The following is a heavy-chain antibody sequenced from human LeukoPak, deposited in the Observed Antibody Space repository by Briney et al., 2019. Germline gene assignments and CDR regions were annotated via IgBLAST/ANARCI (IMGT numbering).Heavy chain of an antibody. Sequence: GGSLRLSCAASGFTFNSYGMHWVRQAPGKGLEWVAFIRYDGSNKYYADSVKGRFTISRDNSKNTLYLQMNSLRAEDTAVYYCAKGSGDGYNSFDYWGQGTLVTVSS. CDR3: AKGSGDGYNSFDY. CDR1: GFTFNSYG. D-gene: IGHD5-24*01. J-gene: IGHJ4*02. V-gene: IGHV3-30*02. CDR2: IRYDGSNK.